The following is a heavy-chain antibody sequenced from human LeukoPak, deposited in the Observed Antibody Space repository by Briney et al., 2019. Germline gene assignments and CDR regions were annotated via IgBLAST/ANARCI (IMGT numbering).Heavy chain of an antibody. J-gene: IGHJ4*02. D-gene: IGHD3-10*01. CDR2: IYYSGST. CDR1: GGSISSYY. CDR3: ARDGPYYYGSGSSL. V-gene: IGHV4-59*01. Sequence: PSETLSLTCTVSGGSISSYYWSWIRQPPGKGLEWIGYIYYSGSTNYNPSLKSRVTISVDTSKNQFSLKLSSVTAADTAVYYCARDGPYYYGSGSSLWGQGTLVTVSS.